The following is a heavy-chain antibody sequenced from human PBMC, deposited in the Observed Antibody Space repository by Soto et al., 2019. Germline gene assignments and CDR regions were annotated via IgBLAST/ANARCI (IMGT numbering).Heavy chain of an antibody. CDR1: GFSLSNARMG. CDR3: ARIGVGATGPFDY. D-gene: IGHD1-26*01. V-gene: IGHV2-26*01. J-gene: IGHJ4*02. Sequence: QVTLKESGPVLVKPTETLTLTCTVSGFSLSNARMGVSWIRQPLGKALEWLAHIFSNDEKSYSTSLKSRLTISKDTSKSQVVLTMTNMDPVDTATYYCARIGVGATGPFDYWGQGTLVTVSS. CDR2: IFSNDEK.